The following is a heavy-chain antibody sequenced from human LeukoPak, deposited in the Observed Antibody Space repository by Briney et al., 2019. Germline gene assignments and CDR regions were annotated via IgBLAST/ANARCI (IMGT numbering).Heavy chain of an antibody. Sequence: NASETLSLTCAVYGGSFSGYYWTWIRQTPGEGLEWNGEINHRGSTNYNPSLESRVTISVDTSKNQFSLKLSSVTAADTAVYYCARGTDGDRFDPWGQGTLVTVSS. J-gene: IGHJ5*02. D-gene: IGHD4-17*01. V-gene: IGHV4-34*01. CDR2: INHRGST. CDR3: ARGTDGDRFDP. CDR1: GGSFSGYY.